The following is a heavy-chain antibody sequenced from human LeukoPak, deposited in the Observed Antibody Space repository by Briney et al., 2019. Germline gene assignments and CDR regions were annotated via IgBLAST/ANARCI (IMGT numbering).Heavy chain of an antibody. D-gene: IGHD3-22*01. CDR2: IYYRGST. CDR3: ARDRYDSTGYWYFDL. Sequence: SQTLSLTCTVSGGSISSGGYYWSWIRQRPGKGLEWIGYIYYRGSTYYNPSLKSRVTISVDTSKNQFSLKLSSVTAADTAVYYCARDRYDSTGYWYFDLWGRGTLVTVSS. CDR1: GGSISSGGYY. J-gene: IGHJ2*01. V-gene: IGHV4-31*03.